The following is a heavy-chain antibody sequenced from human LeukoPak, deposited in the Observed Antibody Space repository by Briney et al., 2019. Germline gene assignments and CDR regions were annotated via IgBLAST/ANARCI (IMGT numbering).Heavy chain of an antibody. V-gene: IGHV3-7*01. CDR2: IKQDGSEK. J-gene: IGHJ4*02. CDR3: ARVHHSSSWGTDDC. D-gene: IGHD6-13*01. CDR1: GFTFSSYW. Sequence: GGSLRLSCAASGFTFSSYWMSWVRQAPGKGLEWVANIKQDGSEKYYVDSVKGRFTISRDNAKNSLYLHMNSLRAEDTAVYYCARVHHSSSWGTDDCWGQGTLVTVSS.